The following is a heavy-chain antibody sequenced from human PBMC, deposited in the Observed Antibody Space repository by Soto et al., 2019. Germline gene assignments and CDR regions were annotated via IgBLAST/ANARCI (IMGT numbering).Heavy chain of an antibody. V-gene: IGHV6-1*01. CDR1: GGSVSSNSAA. CDR3: ARDGDTVTTEDYYYYMDV. J-gene: IGHJ6*03. CDR2: TYYRSKWYN. Sequence: SQTLSRTCAISGGSVSSNSAAWNWTRQSPSRGLEWLGRTYYRSKWYNDYAVSVKSRITINPDTSKNQFSLQLNSVTPEDTAVYYCARDGDTVTTEDYYYYMDVWGKGTTVTVSS. D-gene: IGHD4-4*01.